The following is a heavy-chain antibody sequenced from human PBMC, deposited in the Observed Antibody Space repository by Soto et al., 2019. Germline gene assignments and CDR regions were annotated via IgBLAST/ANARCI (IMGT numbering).Heavy chain of an antibody. D-gene: IGHD6-13*01. J-gene: IGHJ6*02. V-gene: IGHV3-9*01. Sequence: PGGSLRLSCAASGFTFDDYAMHWVRQAPWKGLEWVSGISWNSGSIGYADSVKGRFTISRDNAKNSLYLQMNSLRAEDTALYYCAKDLSSSWYGDYYYGMDVWGQGTTVTVSS. CDR1: GFTFDDYA. CDR2: ISWNSGSI. CDR3: AKDLSSSWYGDYYYGMDV.